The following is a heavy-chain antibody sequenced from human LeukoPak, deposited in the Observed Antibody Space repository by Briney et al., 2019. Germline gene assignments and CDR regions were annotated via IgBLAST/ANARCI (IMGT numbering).Heavy chain of an antibody. Sequence: GGSLRLSCAASGFTFDDYAMHWVRQAPGKGLEWVSGISWNSGSIGYADSVKGRFTISRDNAKNSLYLQMNSLRAEDTAVYYCARDPGPVRVGYWGQGTLVTVSS. D-gene: IGHD1-26*01. V-gene: IGHV3-9*01. CDR2: ISWNSGSI. J-gene: IGHJ4*02. CDR3: ARDPGPVRVGY. CDR1: GFTFDDYA.